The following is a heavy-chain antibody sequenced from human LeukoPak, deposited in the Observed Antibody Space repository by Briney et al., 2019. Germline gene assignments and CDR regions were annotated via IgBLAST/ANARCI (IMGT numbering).Heavy chain of an antibody. Sequence: SETLSLTCAVYGGSFSGYYWSWIRQPPGKGLEWIGEINHSGSTNYSPSLKSRVTISVDTSKNQFSLKLSSVTAADTAVYYCARVASGYSYGSLGYWGQGTLVTVSS. V-gene: IGHV4-34*01. CDR2: INHSGST. J-gene: IGHJ4*02. D-gene: IGHD5-18*01. CDR3: ARVASGYSYGSLGY. CDR1: GGSFSGYY.